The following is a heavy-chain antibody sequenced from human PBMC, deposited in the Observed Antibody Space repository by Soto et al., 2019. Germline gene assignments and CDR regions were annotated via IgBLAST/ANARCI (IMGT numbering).Heavy chain of an antibody. CDR2: ISYDGSNK. CDR3: ARDHPDYGATIFDY. J-gene: IGHJ4*02. CDR1: GFTFSSYA. V-gene: IGHV3-30-3*01. Sequence: ESGGGVVQPGRSLRLSCAASGFTFSSYAMHWVRQAPGKGLKWVAVISYDGSNKYYADSVKGRFTISRDNSKNTLYLQMNSLRAEDTAVYYCARDHPDYGATIFDYWGQGTLVTVSS. D-gene: IGHD4-17*01.